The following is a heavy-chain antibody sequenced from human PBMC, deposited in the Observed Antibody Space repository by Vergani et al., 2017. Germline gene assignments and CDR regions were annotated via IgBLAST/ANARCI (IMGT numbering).Heavy chain of an antibody. D-gene: IGHD2-15*01. CDR2: INPSGGST. Sequence: QVQLVQSGAEVKKPGASAKVSCKASGYTFTSYYMHWVRQAPGQGLEWMGIINPSGGSTSYAQKFQGRVTMTRDTSTSTVYMELSSLRSEDTAVYYCARDGERGYCSGGSCYSGYYYYMDVWGKGTTVTVSS. CDR3: ARDGERGYCSGGSCYSGYYYYMDV. J-gene: IGHJ6*03. V-gene: IGHV1-46*01. CDR1: GYTFTSYY.